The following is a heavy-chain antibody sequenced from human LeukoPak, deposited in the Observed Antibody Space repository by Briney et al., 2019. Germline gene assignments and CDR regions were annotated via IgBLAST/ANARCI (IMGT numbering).Heavy chain of an antibody. CDR1: GFTFSSYG. J-gene: IGHJ4*02. Sequence: MAGGSLRLSCAASGFTFSSYGMHWVRQAPGKGLEWVSAISSDSYYIYYADSMQGRFIISRDNAKNSLYLQMNSLRAEDTAVYYCARDRSRVSDYWGQGTLVTVSS. CDR2: ISSDSYYI. CDR3: ARDRSRVSDY. V-gene: IGHV3-21*01.